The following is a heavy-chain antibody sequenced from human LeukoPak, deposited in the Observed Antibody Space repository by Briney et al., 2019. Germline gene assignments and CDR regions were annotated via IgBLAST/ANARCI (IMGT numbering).Heavy chain of an antibody. J-gene: IGHJ4*02. D-gene: IGHD3-22*01. V-gene: IGHV1-24*01. CDR2: FDPEDGET. Sequence: ASVKVSCKVSGYTLTELFMHWVRQAPGKGLEWMGGFDPEDGETIYAQKFQGRVTMTEDTSTDTAYMELSSLRSEDTAVYYCATGPPNYDSSGYGYWGQGTLVTVSS. CDR1: GYTLTELF. CDR3: ATGPPNYDSSGYGY.